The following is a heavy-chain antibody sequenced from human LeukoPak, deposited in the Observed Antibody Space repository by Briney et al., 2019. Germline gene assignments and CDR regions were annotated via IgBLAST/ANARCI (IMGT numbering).Heavy chain of an antibody. J-gene: IGHJ4*02. CDR3: ARAAPNYGGSSWFDY. CDR2: ISSSSSYI. V-gene: IGHV3-21*01. CDR1: GFTFSSYS. Sequence: GGSLRLSCAASGFTFSSYSMNWVRQAPGKGLEWVSSISSSSSYIYYADSVKGRFTISRDNAKNSLYLQMNSLRAEDTAVYYCARAAPNYGGSSWFDYWGQGTLVTVSS. D-gene: IGHD4-23*01.